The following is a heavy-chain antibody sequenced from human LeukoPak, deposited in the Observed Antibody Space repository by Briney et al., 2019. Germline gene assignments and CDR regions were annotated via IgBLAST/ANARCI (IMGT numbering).Heavy chain of an antibody. D-gene: IGHD4-17*01. CDR1: GASISSSRYY. CDR2: VYASGST. V-gene: IGHV4-61*02. J-gene: IGHJ4*02. Sequence: SQTLSLTCTVSGASISSSRYYWSWIRQPAGKGLEWIGRVYASGSTNYNPSLKSRVTISIDTSKNQFSLKLSSVTAADTAVYYCASYGDYAFFDYWGQGTLVTVSS. CDR3: ASYGDYAFFDY.